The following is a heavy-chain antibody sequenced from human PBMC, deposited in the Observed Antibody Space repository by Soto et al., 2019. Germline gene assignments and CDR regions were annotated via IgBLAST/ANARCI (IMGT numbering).Heavy chain of an antibody. V-gene: IGHV1-69*01. CDR1: VGTFSSYA. Sequence: QVQLVPSGAEVKKPGSSVKVSCKASVGTFSSYAISWVRQAPGQGLEWMGGIIPIFGTANYAQKCQCRVTITADESTSTAYMELSSLRSEDTAVDYCARLSSGLYWYFDLWGRGTLVTVSS. CDR2: IIPIFGTA. CDR3: ARLSSGLYWYFDL. D-gene: IGHD3-22*01. J-gene: IGHJ2*01.